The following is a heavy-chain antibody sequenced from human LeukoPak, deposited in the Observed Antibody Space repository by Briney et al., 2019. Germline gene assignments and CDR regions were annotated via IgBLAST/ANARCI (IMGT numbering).Heavy chain of an antibody. V-gene: IGHV1-2*06. CDR1: GYSFTGYY. J-gene: IGHJ5*02. CDR2: INPNNGVT. CDR3: ARGHDNWFDP. Sequence: VASVKVSCKASGYSFTGYYLHWVRQAPGQGLEWTGRINPNNGVTTYAQKFQGRVTMTRDTSISTAYMELSRLTSDDSAVYYCARGHDNWFDPWGQGTLVIVSS.